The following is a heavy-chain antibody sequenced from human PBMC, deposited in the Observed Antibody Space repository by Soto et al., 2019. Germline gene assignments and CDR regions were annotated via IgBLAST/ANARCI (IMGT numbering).Heavy chain of an antibody. Sequence: SVKVSCKASGGTFSSYTISWVRQAPGQGLEWMGRIIPILGIANYAQKFQGRVTITADKSTSTAYMELSSLRSEDTAVYYCARDMKGIAVAGTNNWFDPWGQGTLVTVSS. CDR1: GGTFSSYT. CDR2: IIPILGIA. CDR3: ARDMKGIAVAGTNNWFDP. V-gene: IGHV1-69*04. J-gene: IGHJ5*02. D-gene: IGHD6-19*01.